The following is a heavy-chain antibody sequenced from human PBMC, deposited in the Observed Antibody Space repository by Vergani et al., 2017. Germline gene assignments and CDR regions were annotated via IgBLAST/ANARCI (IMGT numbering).Heavy chain of an antibody. V-gene: IGHV1-69*04. CDR3: ARDLGYSSSWYYRGSGDMDV. Sequence: QVQLVQSGAEVKKPGSSVKVSCKASGGTFSSYAISWVRQAPGQGLEWMGRIIPILGIANYAQKFQGRVTITADKSTSTAYMELSRLRSDDTAVYYCARDLGYSSSWYYRGSGDMDVWGKGTTVTVSS. J-gene: IGHJ6*03. CDR2: IIPILGIA. D-gene: IGHD6-13*01. CDR1: GGTFSSYA.